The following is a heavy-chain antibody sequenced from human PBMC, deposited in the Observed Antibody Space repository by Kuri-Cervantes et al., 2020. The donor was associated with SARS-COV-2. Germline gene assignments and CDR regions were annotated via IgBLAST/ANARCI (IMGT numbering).Heavy chain of an antibody. CDR2: ISYDGSNK. CDR1: GFTFSSYA. Sequence: GESLKISCAASGFTFSSYAMHWVRQAPGKGLEWVAVISYDGSNKYYADSVKGRFTISRDNSKNTLYLQMDSLRAEDTAVHYCARVTTVVGDAFDIWGQGTMVTVSS. D-gene: IGHD4-23*01. V-gene: IGHV3-30*04. CDR3: ARVTTVVGDAFDI. J-gene: IGHJ3*02.